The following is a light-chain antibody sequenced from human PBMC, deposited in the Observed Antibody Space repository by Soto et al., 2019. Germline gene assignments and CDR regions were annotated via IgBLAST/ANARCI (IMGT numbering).Light chain of an antibody. J-gene: IGKJ4*01. Sequence: DIQMTQSPASLSASVGDRVTITCRAGQGIGNDLGWYQQKPGKAPKRLIYTTSTLESGVPSRFSGSGSGTEFTLTINSLQPEDFATHYCLQHNSYPLTFGGGTKVEIK. CDR1: QGIGND. V-gene: IGKV1-17*01. CDR2: TTS. CDR3: LQHNSYPLT.